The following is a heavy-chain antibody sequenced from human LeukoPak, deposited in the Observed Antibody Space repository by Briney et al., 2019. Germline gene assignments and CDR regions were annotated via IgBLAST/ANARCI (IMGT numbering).Heavy chain of an antibody. CDR1: GYTFTSYG. D-gene: IGHD2-15*01. V-gene: IGHV1-8*02. CDR2: MNPNSGIT. CDR3: AREGSPGRYCSGGSCYPTRYNWFDP. J-gene: IGHJ5*02. Sequence: ASVKVSCKASGYTFTSYGINWVRQATGQGLEWMGWMNPNSGITGYAQKFQGRVTMTRNTSISTAYMELSSLRSEDTAMYYCAREGSPGRYCSGGSCYPTRYNWFDPWGQGTLVTVSS.